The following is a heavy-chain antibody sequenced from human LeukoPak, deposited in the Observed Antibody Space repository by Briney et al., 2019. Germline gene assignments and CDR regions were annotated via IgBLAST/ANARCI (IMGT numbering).Heavy chain of an antibody. CDR1: GGSISSYY. CDR3: ARARGYYDSSGYYDY. Sequence: PSETLSLTCTVSGGSISSYYWSWIRQPPGKGLEWIGYIYYSGSTNYNPSLKSRVTISVDTSKNQFSLKLSSVTAADTAVYYCARARGYYDSSGYYDYWGQGTLVTVSS. J-gene: IGHJ4*02. V-gene: IGHV4-59*01. D-gene: IGHD3-22*01. CDR2: IYYSGST.